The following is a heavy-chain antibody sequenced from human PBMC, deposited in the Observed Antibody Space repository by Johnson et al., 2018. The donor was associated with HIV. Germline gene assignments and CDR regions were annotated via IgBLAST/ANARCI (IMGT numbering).Heavy chain of an antibody. V-gene: IGHV3-23*04. CDR1: GFTVSSNY. J-gene: IGHJ3*02. CDR2: ISGSGGST. D-gene: IGHD5-18*01. CDR3: ARGQGGIQLWFDGFDI. Sequence: VQLVESGGGLVQPGGSLRLSCADSGFTVSSNYMSWVRQAPGKGLEWVSAISGSGGSTYYADSVKGRFTISRDNSKNSLYLQMNSLRAEDMAVYYCARGQGGIQLWFDGFDIWGQGTMVTVSS.